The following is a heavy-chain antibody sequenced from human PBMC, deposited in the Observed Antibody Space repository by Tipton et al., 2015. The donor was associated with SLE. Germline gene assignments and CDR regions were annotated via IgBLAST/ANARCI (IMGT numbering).Heavy chain of an antibody. J-gene: IGHJ6*02. CDR2: IYYSGST. V-gene: IGHV4-59*01. CDR3: ASLGVVVAATQTVGMDV. D-gene: IGHD2-15*01. CDR1: GGSISSYY. Sequence: TLSLTCTVSGGSISSYYWSWIGQPPGKGLEWIGYIYYSGSTDYNPSLKSRVTISVDTSKNQFSLKLSSVTAADTAVYYCASLGVVVAATQTVGMDVWGQGTTVTVSS.